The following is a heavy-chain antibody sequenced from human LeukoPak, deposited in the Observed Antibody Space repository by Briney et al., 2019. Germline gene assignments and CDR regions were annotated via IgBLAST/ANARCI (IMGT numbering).Heavy chain of an antibody. CDR2: IIPIFGTA. J-gene: IGHJ4*02. CDR3: ARYYYGSGGSLGYFDY. CDR1: GGTFSSYA. Sequence: ASAKVSCKASGGTFSSYAISWVRQAPGQGLEWMGGIIPIFGTANYAQKFQGRVTITADKSTSTAYMELSSLRSEDTAVYYCARYYYGSGGSLGYFDYWGQGTLVTVSS. D-gene: IGHD3-10*01. V-gene: IGHV1-69*06.